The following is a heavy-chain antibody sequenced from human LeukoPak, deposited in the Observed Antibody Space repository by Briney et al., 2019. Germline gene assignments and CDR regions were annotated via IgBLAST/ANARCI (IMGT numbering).Heavy chain of an antibody. CDR2: IYHSGST. CDR1: GGSISSSNW. Sequence: SETLSLTCAVSGGSISSSNWWSWVRQPPGKGLEWIGQIYHSGSTNYNPSLKSRVTISVDTSKNQFSLKLSSVTAADTAVYYCARDYPEWVERRSGAFDIWGQGTMVTVSS. D-gene: IGHD1-1*01. V-gene: IGHV4-4*02. J-gene: IGHJ3*02. CDR3: ARDYPEWVERRSGAFDI.